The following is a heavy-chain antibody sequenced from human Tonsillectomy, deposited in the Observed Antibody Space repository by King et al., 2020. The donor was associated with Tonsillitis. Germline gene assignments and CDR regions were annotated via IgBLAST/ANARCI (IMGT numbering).Heavy chain of an antibody. J-gene: IGHJ4*02. CDR1: GFTFSGSA. D-gene: IGHD1-7*01. CDR3: TRHGELELHDY. Sequence: VQLVESGGGLVQPGGSLKLSCAASGFTFSGSAKHWVRQASGKGLERVGRLRSKTKSYATAYAASVKGRFTISRDDSKNTAYLQMNSLKTEDTAVYYCTRHGELELHDYWGQGTLVTVSS. V-gene: IGHV3-73*02. CDR2: LRSKTKSYAT.